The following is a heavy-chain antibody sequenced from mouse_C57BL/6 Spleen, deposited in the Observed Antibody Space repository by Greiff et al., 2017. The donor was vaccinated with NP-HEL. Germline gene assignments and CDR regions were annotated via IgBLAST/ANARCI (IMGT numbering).Heavy chain of an antibody. CDR1: GYTFTEYT. CDR2: FYPGSGSI. D-gene: IGHD2-1*01. CDR3: ARHEGGVYYGNFWYFDV. V-gene: IGHV1-62-2*01. J-gene: IGHJ1*03. Sequence: MQLQQSGAELVKPGASVKLSCKASGYTFTEYTIHCVKQRSGQGLEWIGWFYPGSGSIKYNEKFKDKATLTADKSSSTVYMELSRLTSEDSAVYFCARHEGGVYYGNFWYFDVWGTGTTVTVSS.